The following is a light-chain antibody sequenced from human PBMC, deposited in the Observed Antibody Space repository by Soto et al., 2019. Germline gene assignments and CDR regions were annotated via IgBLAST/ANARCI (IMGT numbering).Light chain of an antibody. V-gene: IGLV2-14*01. J-gene: IGLJ2*01. Sequence: QSALTQPASVSGSPGQSITISCTGTSSDVGGYNYVSWYQQHPGKAPKLMIYDVSNRPSGVSNRFSGSKSGTTASLTISGLQAEDEGDYYCSSYRRSSTLVVFGGGTKLTVL. CDR1: SSDVGGYNY. CDR2: DVS. CDR3: SSYRRSSTLVV.